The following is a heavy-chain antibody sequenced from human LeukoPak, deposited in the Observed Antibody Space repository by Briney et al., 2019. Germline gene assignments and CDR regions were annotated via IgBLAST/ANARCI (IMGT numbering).Heavy chain of an antibody. CDR1: GGSINNYF. CDR3: ARVSSGWSFDY. V-gene: IGHV4-30-2*01. D-gene: IGHD6-19*01. CDR2: IYHSGST. Sequence: SETLSLTCTVSGGSINNYFWSWIRQPPGKGPEWIGYIYHSGSTYYNPSLKSRVTISVDRSKNQFSLKLSSVTAADTAVYYCARVSSGWSFDYWGQGTLVTVSS. J-gene: IGHJ4*02.